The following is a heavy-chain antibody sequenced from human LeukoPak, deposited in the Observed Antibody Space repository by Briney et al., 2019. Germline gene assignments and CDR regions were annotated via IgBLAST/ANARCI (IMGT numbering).Heavy chain of an antibody. CDR1: GFDFHNYV. CDR3: VREGYYESGSSPTFYFDY. V-gene: IGHV3-30-3*01. Sequence: PGGSLRLSCAASGFDFHNYVIHWVRQAPGKRLEWVAVISYAVNIKYYADSVKGRFTISRDSSSKTVFLQMNSLRTEDTAVYYCVREGYYESGSSPTFYFDYWGQGTLVTVS. J-gene: IGHJ4*02. D-gene: IGHD3-10*01. CDR2: ISYAVNIK.